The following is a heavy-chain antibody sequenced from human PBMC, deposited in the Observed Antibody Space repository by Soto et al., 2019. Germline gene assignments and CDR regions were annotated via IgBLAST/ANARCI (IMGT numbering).Heavy chain of an antibody. V-gene: IGHV3-23*01. CDR3: AKVRSGFYYFDY. Sequence: EVQVLESGGGLVQPGGSLRLSCAASGFTFSSSAMSWVRQAPGKGLEWVSTISGSGAGTYYADSVKGRFSISRDNSKNTLYLQMNSLRAEDTAVYYCAKVRSGFYYFDYWGQGTLVTVSS. D-gene: IGHD6-19*01. CDR2: ISGSGAGT. CDR1: GFTFSSSA. J-gene: IGHJ4*02.